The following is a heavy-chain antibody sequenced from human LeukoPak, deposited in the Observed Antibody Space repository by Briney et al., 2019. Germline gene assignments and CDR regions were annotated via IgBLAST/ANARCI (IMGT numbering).Heavy chain of an antibody. CDR3: ARDLGFGYSNYDY. J-gene: IGHJ4*02. D-gene: IGHD4-11*01. CDR1: GYTFTSYY. Sequence: ASVKVSCKASGYTFTSYYMHWVRQAPGQGLEWMGIINPSGGSTSYAQKLQGRVTMTTDTSTSTAYMELRSLRSDDTAVYYCARDLGFGYSNYDYWGQGTLVTVSS. V-gene: IGHV1-46*01. CDR2: INPSGGST.